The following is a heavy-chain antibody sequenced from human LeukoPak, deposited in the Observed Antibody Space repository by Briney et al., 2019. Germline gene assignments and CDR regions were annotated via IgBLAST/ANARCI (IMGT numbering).Heavy chain of an antibody. J-gene: IGHJ4*02. Sequence: GGSLRLSYAPSGYIGSDNYMSWVREAPGKGVEWGSDISRGGSTYNADSVTGRFSLSRVHSHHTPHLLMKKPRGEDTALYYCWGEKRDYGNNAALDYWGQGTLVTVSS. V-gene: IGHV3-53*01. CDR2: ISRGGST. CDR3: WGEKRDYGNNAALDY. D-gene: IGHD4-17*01. CDR1: GYIGSDNY.